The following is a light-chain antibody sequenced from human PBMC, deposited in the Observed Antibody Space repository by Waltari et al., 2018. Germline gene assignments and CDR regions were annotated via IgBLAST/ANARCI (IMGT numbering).Light chain of an antibody. CDR1: HNILFSSNIKNF. V-gene: IGKV4-1*01. Sequence: DIVMTQSPDSRSVSLVERATCNCKSIHNILFSSNIKNFLAWYQQKPGQPPKLLIYWASTRESGVPDRFRGSVSMTDFTLTINNLQAEDVAVYYCQQYYSTPPLFGQGTKVEI. CDR2: WAS. J-gene: IGKJ1*01. CDR3: QQYYSTPPL.